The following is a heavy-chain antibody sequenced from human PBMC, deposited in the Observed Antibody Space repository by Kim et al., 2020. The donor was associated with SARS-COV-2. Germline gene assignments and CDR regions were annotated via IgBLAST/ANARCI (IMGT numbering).Heavy chain of an antibody. CDR1: GFTVSSNY. D-gene: IGHD6-6*01. J-gene: IGHJ2*01. Sequence: GGSLRLSCAASGFTVSSNYMSWVRQAPGKGLEWVSVIYSGGSTYYADSVKGRFTISRDNSKNTLYLQMNSLRAEDTAVYYCARRSSSSSGSSWYFDLWGRGTLVTVSS. CDR2: IYSGGST. V-gene: IGHV3-53*01. CDR3: ARRSSSSSGSSWYFDL.